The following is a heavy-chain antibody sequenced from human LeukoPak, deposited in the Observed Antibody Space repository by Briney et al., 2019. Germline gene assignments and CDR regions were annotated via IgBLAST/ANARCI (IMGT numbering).Heavy chain of an antibody. V-gene: IGHV3-7*01. CDR2: IKQDGSEK. D-gene: IGHD6-19*01. CDR1: GFIFSSYW. Sequence: GGSLRLSCAASGFIFSSYWMSWVRQAPGKGLEWVANIKQDGSEKYYVDSVKGRFTISRDNAKNSLYLQMNSLRAEDTAVYYCARLGIAVAGTYWYFDLWVRGTLVTVSS. J-gene: IGHJ2*01. CDR3: ARLGIAVAGTYWYFDL.